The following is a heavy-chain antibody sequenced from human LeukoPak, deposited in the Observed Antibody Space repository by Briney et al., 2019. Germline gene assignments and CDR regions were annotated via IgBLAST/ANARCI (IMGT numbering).Heavy chain of an antibody. CDR1: GFTFSNNW. D-gene: IGHD3-22*01. V-gene: IGHV3-74*01. CDR2: INSDGRTT. J-gene: IGHJ4*02. Sequence: QPGGSLGLSCAASGFTFSNNWMHWVRQAPGKGLVGVSRINSDGRTTTYADSVKGRFTISRDNAKNTLYLQMNSLRAEDTAVYYCAMIKEGWGQGTLVTVSS. CDR3: AMIKEG.